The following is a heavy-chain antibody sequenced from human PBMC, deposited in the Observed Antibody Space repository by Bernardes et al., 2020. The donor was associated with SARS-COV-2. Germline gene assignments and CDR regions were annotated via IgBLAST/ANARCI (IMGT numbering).Heavy chain of an antibody. CDR3: ARGNDGSDYHWYFDL. CDR1: GFTFSNYY. J-gene: IGHJ2*01. D-gene: IGHD4-17*01. Sequence: GGSLRLSRVASGFTFSNYYMSWIRQAPGKGLEWVSYITNTGTYRKYADSVRGRFTVSRDNAKNSLYLQMNSPSAEDTAVYYCARGNDGSDYHWYFDLWGRGTPVTVSS. V-gene: IGHV3-11*06. CDR2: ITNTGTYR.